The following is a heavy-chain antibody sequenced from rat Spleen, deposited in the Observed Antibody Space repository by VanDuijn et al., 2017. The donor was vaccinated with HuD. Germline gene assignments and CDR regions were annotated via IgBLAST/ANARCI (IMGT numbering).Heavy chain of an antibody. CDR3: ARGPFGYFDF. CDR2: INSAGST. J-gene: IGHJ1*01. D-gene: IGHD4-6*01. V-gene: IGHV3-3*01. Sequence: EVQLQESGPGLVKPSQSLSLTCSVTGYSITSIYRWNWIRRFPGNKLEWMGYINSAGSTNYNPSLKSRISITRDTSRNQFFLQVNSVTTEDTATYYCARGPFGYFDFWGPGTMVTVSS. CDR1: GYSITSIYR.